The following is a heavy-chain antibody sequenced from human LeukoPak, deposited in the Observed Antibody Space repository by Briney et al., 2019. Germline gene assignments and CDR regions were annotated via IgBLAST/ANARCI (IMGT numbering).Heavy chain of an antibody. Sequence: GESLKISCKGSGYSFTGYWIGWVRQMPGKGLEWMGIIYPGDSDTRYSPSFQGQVTISADKSINTAYLQWSSLKASDTAMYYCARHIPSSDWPLAFDLWGQGTRVTVSS. CDR1: GYSFTGYW. J-gene: IGHJ3*01. D-gene: IGHD6-19*01. CDR3: ARHIPSSDWPLAFDL. CDR2: IYPGDSDT. V-gene: IGHV5-51*01.